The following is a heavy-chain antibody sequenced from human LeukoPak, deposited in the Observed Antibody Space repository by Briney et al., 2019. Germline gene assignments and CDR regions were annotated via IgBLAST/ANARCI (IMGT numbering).Heavy chain of an antibody. CDR1: GFTFSSYA. D-gene: IGHD5-24*01. J-gene: IGHJ4*02. Sequence: GGSLRLSCAASGFTFSSYAMSWVRQAPGKGLEWVSVIYGGGGTYYADSVKGRFTISRDNSKNTLYLQMNSLRAEDTAVYYCVKDLHVEMATTPDDYWGQGTLVTVSS. V-gene: IGHV3-23*03. CDR2: IYGGGGT. CDR3: VKDLHVEMATTPDDY.